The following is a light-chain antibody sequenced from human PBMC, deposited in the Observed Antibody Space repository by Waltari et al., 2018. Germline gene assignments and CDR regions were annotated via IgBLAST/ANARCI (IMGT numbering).Light chain of an antibody. V-gene: IGKV3-15*01. J-gene: IGKJ2*01. CDR1: QSVSSN. CDR2: GAS. CDR3: QQYNNWPPTYT. Sequence: EIVMTQSPATLSVSPGERATLSCRASQSVSSNFAWYQQKPGQAPRLLIYGASTRATGIPARFSGSGSGTECTLTISSLQSEDFAVYDCQQYNNWPPTYTFGQGTKLEI.